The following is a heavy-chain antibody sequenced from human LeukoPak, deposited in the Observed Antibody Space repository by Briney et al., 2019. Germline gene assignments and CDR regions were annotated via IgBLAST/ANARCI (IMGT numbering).Heavy chain of an antibody. Sequence: SETLSLTCTVSGGSISSYYWSWIRQPPGKGLEWIGYIYYSGSTNYNPSLKSRVTISVDTSKNQFSLKLSSVTAADTAVYYCARTPPYCSGGSCYPVIYYYGMDAWGKGTTVTVSS. J-gene: IGHJ6*04. CDR1: GGSISSYY. CDR3: ARTPPYCSGGSCYPVIYYYGMDA. D-gene: IGHD2-15*01. CDR2: IYYSGST. V-gene: IGHV4-59*01.